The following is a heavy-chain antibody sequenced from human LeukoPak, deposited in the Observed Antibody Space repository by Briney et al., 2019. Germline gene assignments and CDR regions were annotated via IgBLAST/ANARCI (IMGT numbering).Heavy chain of an antibody. CDR1: GYRFTSYW. CDR2: IFPGDSNT. J-gene: IGHJ4*02. D-gene: IGHD5-18*01. CDR3: ARRGPDTAIDY. V-gene: IGHV5-51*01. Sequence: GESLKISCKGSGYRFTSYWIGWVRQMPGKGLEWMGIIFPGDSNTGYSPSFQGQVTISADKSISTAYLQWSSLKASDTAMYYCARRGPDTAIDYWGQGTLVTVSS.